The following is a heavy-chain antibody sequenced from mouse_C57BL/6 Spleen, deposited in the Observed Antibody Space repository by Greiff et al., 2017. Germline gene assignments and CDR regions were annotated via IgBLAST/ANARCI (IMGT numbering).Heavy chain of an antibody. D-gene: IGHD1-1*01. J-gene: IGHJ4*01. V-gene: IGHV1-80*01. CDR3: ARKAPFTTVVHHDAMDY. CDR2: IYPGDGDT. CDR1: GYAFSSYW. Sequence: QVQLQQSGAELVKPGASVKISCKASGYAFSSYWMNWVKQRPGKGLEWIGQIYPGDGDTNYNGKFKGKATLTADKSSSTAYMQLSSLTSEDSAVYFCARKAPFTTVVHHDAMDYWGQGTSVTVSS.